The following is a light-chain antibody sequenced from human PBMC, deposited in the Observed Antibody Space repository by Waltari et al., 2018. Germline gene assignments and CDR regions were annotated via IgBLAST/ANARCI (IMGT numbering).Light chain of an antibody. CDR1: SSNIGGNT. Sequence: QSVLTQPPSASGTPGQRVTISCSGSSSNIGGNTVNWYQQLPGTAPKLLIYSNNQRPSGVPDRFSGSKSGTSASLAISGLQSEDEADYYCAAWDDRNWVFGGGTKLTVL. J-gene: IGLJ3*02. CDR2: SNN. V-gene: IGLV1-44*01. CDR3: AAWDDRNWV.